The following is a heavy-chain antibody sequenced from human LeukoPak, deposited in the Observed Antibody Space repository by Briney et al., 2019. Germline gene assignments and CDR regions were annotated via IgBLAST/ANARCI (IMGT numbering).Heavy chain of an antibody. J-gene: IGHJ4*02. CDR2: ISGSGGST. Sequence: GGSLRLSCAASGFTFSSYAMSWVRQAPGKGLEWVSAISGSGGSTYYADSVKGRFTISRDNSKNTLYLQMNSLRAEDTAVYYCAKDLGYCSSTSCYGNSFDYWGQGTLATVSS. CDR3: AKDLGYCSSTSCYGNSFDY. V-gene: IGHV3-23*01. CDR1: GFTFSSYA. D-gene: IGHD2-2*01.